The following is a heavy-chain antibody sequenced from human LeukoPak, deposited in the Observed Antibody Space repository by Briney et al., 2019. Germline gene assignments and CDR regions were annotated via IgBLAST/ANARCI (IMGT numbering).Heavy chain of an antibody. V-gene: IGHV4-39*01. CDR2: IYYSGST. J-gene: IGHJ5*02. CDR3: ACTGYYDSGFDP. CDR1: GGSISSSSYY. Sequence: SETLSLTCTVSGGSISSSSYYWGWIRQPPGKGLEWIGSIYYSGSTYYNPSLKSRVTISVDTSKNQFSLKLSSVTPEDTAVYYCACTGYYDSGFDPWGQGTLVTVSS. D-gene: IGHD3-22*01.